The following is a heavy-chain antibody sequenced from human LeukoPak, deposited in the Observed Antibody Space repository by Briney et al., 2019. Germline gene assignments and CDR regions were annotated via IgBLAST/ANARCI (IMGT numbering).Heavy chain of an antibody. D-gene: IGHD6-13*01. Sequence: GGSLRLSCAASGFTFSSYAMSWVRQVPGKGLEWVSVISGSGDNTYYADSVKGRFTISRDNSKNTVYLQMSSLRAEDTAVYYCAKTAYLATVGTPPDYWGQGTLVTVSS. CDR3: AKTAYLATVGTPPDY. CDR2: ISGSGDNT. J-gene: IGHJ4*02. CDR1: GFTFSSYA. V-gene: IGHV3-23*01.